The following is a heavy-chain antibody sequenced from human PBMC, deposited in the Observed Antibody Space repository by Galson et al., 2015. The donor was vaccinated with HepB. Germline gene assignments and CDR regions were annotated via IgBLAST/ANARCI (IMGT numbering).Heavy chain of an antibody. V-gene: IGHV4-34*01. Sequence: ETLSLTCAVYGGSFSGYYWSWIRQPPGKGLEWIGEINHSGSTNYNPSLKSRVTISVDTSKNQFSLKLSSVTAADTAVYYCARGGGSSTSRRYYYYYYYMDVWGKGTTVTVSS. D-gene: IGHD2-2*01. CDR3: ARGGGSSTSRRYYYYYYYMDV. CDR2: INHSGST. J-gene: IGHJ6*03. CDR1: GGSFSGYY.